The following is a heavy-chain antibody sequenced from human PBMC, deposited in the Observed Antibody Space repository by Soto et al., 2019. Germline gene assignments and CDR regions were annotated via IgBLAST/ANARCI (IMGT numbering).Heavy chain of an antibody. CDR1: GFTFSSYA. D-gene: IGHD2-2*01. Sequence: GGSLKLSCAVSGFTFSSYAISWVRQAPGKGLEWVSTISGSGGSTHYADSMKGRFTISRDNSKNTVYLKMNCLRAEDTAVYYCAREHDFCVYCSTTSCSYYFDYWGQGTMVTVSS. CDR3: AREHDFCVYCSTTSCSYYFDY. CDR2: ISGSGGST. V-gene: IGHV3-23*01. J-gene: IGHJ4*02.